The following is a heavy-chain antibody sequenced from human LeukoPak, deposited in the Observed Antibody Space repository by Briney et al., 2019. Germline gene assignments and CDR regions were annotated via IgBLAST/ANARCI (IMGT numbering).Heavy chain of an antibody. V-gene: IGHV3-30*18. CDR2: ISYVGTNK. CDR3: AKDLSYDFWSGLGN. D-gene: IGHD3-3*01. CDR1: GSTFSSYG. Sequence: GRSMRLSCAVSGSTFSSYGMHWDRQVAGRGLEWIAVISYVGTNKYYADSVKGRFTISRDNSKNTLYLQMNSLRAEDTAVYYCAKDLSYDFWSGLGNWGQGTLVTVSS. J-gene: IGHJ4*02.